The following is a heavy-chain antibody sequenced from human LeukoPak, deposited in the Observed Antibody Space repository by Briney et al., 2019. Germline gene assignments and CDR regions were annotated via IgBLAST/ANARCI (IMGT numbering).Heavy chain of an antibody. CDR1: GFTFTNSA. V-gene: IGHV1-58*02. CDR3: AAEFQERGFDH. J-gene: IGHJ4*02. D-gene: IGHD1-26*01. CDR2: IVVGSGNT. Sequence: GTSVKVSFKSSGFTFTNSAMQWVRQARGQRLEWIGWIVVGSGNTNYAQKFQERVTITRDMSTSTAYMELSSLRSEDTAVYYCAAEFQERGFDHWGQGTLVTVSS.